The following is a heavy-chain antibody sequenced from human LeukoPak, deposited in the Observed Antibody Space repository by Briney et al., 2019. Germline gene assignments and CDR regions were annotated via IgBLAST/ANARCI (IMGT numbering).Heavy chain of an antibody. CDR2: IYYSGST. CDR3: ARDSGYKIDY. CDR1: GGSITSSNYY. J-gene: IGHJ4*02. V-gene: IGHV4-39*07. D-gene: IGHD5-18*01. Sequence: SETLSLTCSVSGGSITSSNYYWSWIRQPPGKGLEWIGSIYYSGSTYYNPSLKSRVTISVDTSKNQFSLKLSSVTAADTAVYYCARDSGYKIDYWGQGTLVAVSS.